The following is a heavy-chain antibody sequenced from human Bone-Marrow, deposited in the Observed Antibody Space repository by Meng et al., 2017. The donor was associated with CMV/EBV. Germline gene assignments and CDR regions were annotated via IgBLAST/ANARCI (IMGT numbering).Heavy chain of an antibody. D-gene: IGHD1-1*01. CDR2: ISGSGGST. V-gene: IGHV3-23*01. CDR1: GFTFSSYA. J-gene: IGHJ6*01. CDR3: AKDDHNWNEIYYGMAV. Sequence: GESLKISCAASGFTFSSYAMSWVRQAPGKGLEWVSAISGSGGSTYYADSVKGRFTISRDNSKNTLYLQMNSLRAEDTAVYYCAKDDHNWNEIYYGMAVWGPGPTVTCYS.